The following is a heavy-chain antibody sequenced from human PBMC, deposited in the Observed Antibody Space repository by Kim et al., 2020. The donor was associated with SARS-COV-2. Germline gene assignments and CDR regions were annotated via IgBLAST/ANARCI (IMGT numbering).Heavy chain of an antibody. J-gene: IGHJ3*02. V-gene: IGHV1-69*06. Sequence: SVKVSCKGSGGTFSNYAISWLRQAPGQGLEWMGGIIPIFGTANYAQKLQGRVTISADKTTNTAYMELSSLRSEDRAVYYCARGFYIDYGGNSRGGAFDIWGQGTMVTVSS. CDR2: IIPIFGTA. CDR1: GGTFSNYA. CDR3: ARGFYIDYGGNSRGGAFDI. D-gene: IGHD4-17*01.